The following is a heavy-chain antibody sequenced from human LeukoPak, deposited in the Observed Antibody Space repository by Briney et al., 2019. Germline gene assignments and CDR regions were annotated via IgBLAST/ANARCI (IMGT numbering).Heavy chain of an antibody. CDR1: GGSISSYY. Sequence: SETLSLTCTVSGGSISSYYWSWIRQPAGKGLEWIGRIYTSGSTNYNPSLKSRVTMSVDTSKNQFSLKLSSVTAADTAVYYCARGLCGGSSRRCYYYYMDVWGKGTTVTVSS. CDR2: IYTSGST. CDR3: ARGLCGGSSRRCYYYYMDV. J-gene: IGHJ6*03. V-gene: IGHV4-4*07. D-gene: IGHD6-6*01.